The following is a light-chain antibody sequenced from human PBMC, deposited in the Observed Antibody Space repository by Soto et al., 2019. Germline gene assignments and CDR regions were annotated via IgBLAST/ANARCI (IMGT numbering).Light chain of an antibody. CDR2: DAT. Sequence: DIQMTQSPSILSASLGDSVTITCRASQTIDSWVAWYQQKPGKAPKLLVYDATSLESGVSSRFSGSGYGTDFTLSINNLQPDDFATYYCQQYNRLITFAQGTRLEI. V-gene: IGKV1-5*01. CDR1: QTIDSW. CDR3: QQYNRLIT. J-gene: IGKJ5*01.